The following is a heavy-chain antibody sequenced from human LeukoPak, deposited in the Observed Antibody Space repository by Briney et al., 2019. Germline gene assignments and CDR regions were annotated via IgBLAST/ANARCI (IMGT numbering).Heavy chain of an antibody. D-gene: IGHD2/OR15-2a*01. CDR2: MNPNSGNT. Sequence: ASVKVSCKASGYTFTSYDINWVRQATGQGLEWMGWMNPNSGNTGHAQKFQGRVTMTRNTSISTAYMELSSLRSEDTAVYYCARGFLTYYYMDVWGKGTTVTVSS. CDR3: ARGFLTYYYMDV. CDR1: GYTFTSYD. V-gene: IGHV1-8*01. J-gene: IGHJ6*03.